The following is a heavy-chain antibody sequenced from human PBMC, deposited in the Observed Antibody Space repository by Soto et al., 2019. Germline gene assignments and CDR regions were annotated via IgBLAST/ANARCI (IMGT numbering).Heavy chain of an antibody. CDR1: GFSLSTHGVG. CDR3: AHALLYCTGGSCSTWFDS. J-gene: IGHJ5*01. CDR2: IYWDDDK. V-gene: IGHV2-5*02. Sequence: QITLKESGPTLVKPTQTLTLTCTFSGFSLSTHGVGVGWVRQPAGKALEWLALIYWDDDKRYSASLNSRLTITKDTSKNQVVLTMTTMDPVDTATSYCAHALLYCTGGSCSTWFDSWGQGTLVTVSS. D-gene: IGHD2-15*01.